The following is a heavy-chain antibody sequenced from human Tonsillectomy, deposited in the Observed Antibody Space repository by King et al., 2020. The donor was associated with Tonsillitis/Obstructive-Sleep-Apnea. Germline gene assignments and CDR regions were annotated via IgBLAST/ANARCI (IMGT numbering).Heavy chain of an antibody. J-gene: IGHJ3*02. CDR3: ARVITYDFWSGYYTGDAFDI. CDR2: MNPNSGNT. Sequence: QLVQSGAEVKKPGASVEVSCKASGYTFTSYDINWVRQATGQGLEWMGWMNPNSGNTGYAQKFQGRVTMTRNTSISTAYMELSSLRSEDTAVYYCARVITYDFWSGYYTGDAFDIWGQGTMVTVSS. D-gene: IGHD3-3*01. V-gene: IGHV1-8*01. CDR1: GYTFTSYD.